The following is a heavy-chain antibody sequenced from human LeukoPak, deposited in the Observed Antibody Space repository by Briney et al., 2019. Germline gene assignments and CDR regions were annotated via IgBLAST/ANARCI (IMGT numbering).Heavy chain of an antibody. CDR2: IYTSGST. J-gene: IGHJ4*02. Sequence: SETLSLTCAVYGGSFSGYYWSWIRQPAGKGLEWIGRIYTSGSTNYNPSLKSRVTISVDTSKNQFSLKLSSVTAADTAVYYCARDTVPGTFDYWGQGTLVTVSS. CDR3: ARDTVPGTFDY. V-gene: IGHV4-4*07. D-gene: IGHD4-17*01. CDR1: GGSFSGYY.